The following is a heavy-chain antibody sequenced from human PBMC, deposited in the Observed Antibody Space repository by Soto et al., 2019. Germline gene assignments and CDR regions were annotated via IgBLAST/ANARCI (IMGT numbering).Heavy chain of an antibody. CDR2: LNDGNGET. CDR3: ANDLLTGFLADYNTYYSVDV. D-gene: IGHD3-9*01. V-gene: IGHV1-3*01. CDR1: GYSFSRYI. Sequence: QAQLVQSGAEMRKRGASVKIACKASGYSFSRYIIHWVRQAPGHSLEWMGWLNDGNGETKYSQPLQGRLTITRDTSANTAYMELSRLRSDDTAVYYCANDLLTGFLADYNTYYSVDVWGQGTTVTV. J-gene: IGHJ6*02.